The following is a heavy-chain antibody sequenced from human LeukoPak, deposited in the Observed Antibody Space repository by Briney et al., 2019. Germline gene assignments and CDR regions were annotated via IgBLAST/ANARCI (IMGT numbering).Heavy chain of an antibody. V-gene: IGHV4-39*01. D-gene: IGHD6-19*01. CDR2: IYYSGST. Sequence: SETLSLTCTVSGGSISSSSYYWGWIRQPPGKGLEWIGSIYYSGSTYYNPSLKSRVTISVDTSKNQFSLKLSSVTAADTAVYYCARQNTITVAAGVDYWGQGTLVTVSS. CDR1: GGSISSSSYY. J-gene: IGHJ4*02. CDR3: ARQNTITVAAGVDY.